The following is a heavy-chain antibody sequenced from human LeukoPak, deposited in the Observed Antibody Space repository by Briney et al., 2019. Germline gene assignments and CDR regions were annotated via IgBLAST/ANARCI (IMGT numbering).Heavy chain of an antibody. CDR1: GFTFSSHA. Sequence: GGSLRLSCAASGFTFSSHAMHWVRQAPGKGLEWVAVISYDGSNKYYADSVKGRFTISRDNSKNTLYLQMNSLRAEDTAVYYCARGGSGSYFDYWGQGTLVTVSS. J-gene: IGHJ4*02. CDR3: ARGGSGSYFDY. CDR2: ISYDGSNK. V-gene: IGHV3-30*04. D-gene: IGHD1-26*01.